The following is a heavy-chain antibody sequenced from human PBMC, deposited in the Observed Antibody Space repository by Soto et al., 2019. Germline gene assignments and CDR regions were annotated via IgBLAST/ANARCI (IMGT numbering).Heavy chain of an antibody. CDR1: GFTFSSYA. Sequence: EVQLLESGGGLVQPGGSLRLSCAASGFTFSSYAMNWVRQAPGKGLEWVSAISGSGGSTYYADSVKGRFTISRDNSKNTLDLQMNSLRAEDTAVYYCAKTPIAYILTGYQGYFDLWGRGTLVTVSS. V-gene: IGHV3-23*01. J-gene: IGHJ2*01. D-gene: IGHD3-9*01. CDR2: ISGSGGST. CDR3: AKTPIAYILTGYQGYFDL.